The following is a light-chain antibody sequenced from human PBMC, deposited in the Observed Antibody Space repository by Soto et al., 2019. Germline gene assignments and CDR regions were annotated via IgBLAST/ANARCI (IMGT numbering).Light chain of an antibody. CDR2: RAS. CDR1: QSRVYSDGIAY. J-gene: IGKJ1*01. Sequence: DVVMTQSPLSLPVTLGQPASISCRSSQSRVYSDGIAYLNWFHQRPGQSPRRLIYRASNRDSGVPDRFSGSGSGTDFTLKISRVEVEDVGVYYWMRGTHWPPTFGPGTKVEIK. CDR3: MRGTHWPPT. V-gene: IGKV2-30*01.